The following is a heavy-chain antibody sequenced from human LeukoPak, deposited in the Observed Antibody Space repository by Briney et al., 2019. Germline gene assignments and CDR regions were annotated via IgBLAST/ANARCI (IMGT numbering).Heavy chain of an antibody. CDR3: AREGGDCSSPNCWNWFDP. Sequence: PGGALRLSCAASGFTFSSSWMHWVRQAPGKGLVWVSRINSYGSSRRYADCVKCRFTISRHHAKQALYLQMNRLRAEDTALYYCAREGGDCSSPNCWNWFDPGGQGTLVTVPS. CDR1: GFTFSSSW. CDR2: INSYGSSR. J-gene: IGHJ5*02. D-gene: IGHD2-2*01. V-gene: IGHV3-74*01.